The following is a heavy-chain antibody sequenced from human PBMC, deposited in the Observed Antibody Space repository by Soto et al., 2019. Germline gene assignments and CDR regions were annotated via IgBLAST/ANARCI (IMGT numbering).Heavy chain of an antibody. V-gene: IGHV3-53*01. CDR3: ARDPPKWGLQFPYYYGMDV. D-gene: IGHD4-4*01. Sequence: GGSLRLSCAASGFTVSSNYMSWVRQAPGKGLEWVSVIYSGGSTYYADSVKGRFTISRDNSKNTLYLQMNSLRAEDTAVYYCARDPPKWGLQFPYYYGMDVWGQGTTVTVSS. J-gene: IGHJ6*02. CDR1: GFTVSSNY. CDR2: IYSGGST.